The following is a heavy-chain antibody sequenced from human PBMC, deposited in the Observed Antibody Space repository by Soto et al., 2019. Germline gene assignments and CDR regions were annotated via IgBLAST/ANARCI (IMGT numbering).Heavy chain of an antibody. CDR3: GIAQSRNWNARGYGIDV. CDR2: FGSGGDR. Sequence: EVRLVESGGGLLQPGTSVRLSCAAPGFSLSSYDLHWVRQVPEKRLEWVAFFGSGGDRHYSASVKGRFTISRDTAKKSFYLQMNNLKVGDTAVYYCGIAQSRNWNARGYGIDVWGHGTTVIVSS. D-gene: IGHD1-1*01. J-gene: IGHJ6*02. V-gene: IGHV3-13*04. CDR1: GFSLSSYD.